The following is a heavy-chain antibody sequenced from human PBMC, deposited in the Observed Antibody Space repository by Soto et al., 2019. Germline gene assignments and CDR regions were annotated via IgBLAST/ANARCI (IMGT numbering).Heavy chain of an antibody. CDR2: LKHDVSEE. CDR3: ARGGRWLDY. CDR1: GFSFPVYW. Sequence: VHLVESGGGLVQPGGSLRLSCATSGFSFPVYWMTWVRQAPGKGLEWVANLKHDVSEEDYVDSVKGRFTIFRDNAKNSLFLQMNSLRAEDTAVYYCARGGRWLDYWGQGTLVTVAS. V-gene: IGHV3-7*01. J-gene: IGHJ4*02. D-gene: IGHD1-26*01.